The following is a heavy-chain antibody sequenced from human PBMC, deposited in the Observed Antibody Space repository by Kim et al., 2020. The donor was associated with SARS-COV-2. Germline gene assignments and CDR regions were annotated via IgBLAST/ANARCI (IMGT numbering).Heavy chain of an antibody. CDR2: ISSDGSST. V-gene: IGHV3-74*01. CDR1: GFTFSTYW. J-gene: IGHJ4*02. CDR3: ARASQLAFDY. Sequence: GGSLRLSCAASGFTFSTYWMHWVRQAPGKGLVWVSRISSDGSSTIYADSVKGRFTISRDNAKNTLYLQMSSLRAEDTAVYYCARASQLAFDYWGQGTLVTVSS. D-gene: IGHD6-13*01.